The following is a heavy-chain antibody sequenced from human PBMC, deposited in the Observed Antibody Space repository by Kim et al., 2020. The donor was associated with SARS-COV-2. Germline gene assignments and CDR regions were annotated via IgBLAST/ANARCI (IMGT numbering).Heavy chain of an antibody. CDR3: EGGADYGDYVLNY. J-gene: IGHJ4*02. Sequence: SETLSLTCTVSGGSISSGSYYWIWIRQPAGKGLEWIGSIDTSGSTNYNPSLKSRVTISVDTSKNQFYLKLSSVTAANTAVYYTEGGADYGDYVLNYWGQGSLVTVAA. CDR1: GGSISSGSYY. V-gene: IGHV4-61*02. D-gene: IGHD4-17*01. CDR2: IDTSGST.